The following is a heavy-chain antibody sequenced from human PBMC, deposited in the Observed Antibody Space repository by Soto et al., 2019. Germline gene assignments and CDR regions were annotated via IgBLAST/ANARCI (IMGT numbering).Heavy chain of an antibody. CDR1: GYTFTNYY. V-gene: IGHV1-46*01. J-gene: IGHJ6*02. Sequence: QVQLVQSGAEVKKPGASVKVSCKASGYTFTNYYIQWVRQAPGQGLEWMGIINPSDGSTSYAQKFKGRVTMTWDTSTSRVDMELTSLRSEDTAVYYCAKDRGTPDCTALLWFGELSDTGNAVDVWGQGNTVPVSS. CDR3: AKDRGTPDCTALLWFGELSDTGNAVDV. D-gene: IGHD3-10*01. CDR2: INPSDGST.